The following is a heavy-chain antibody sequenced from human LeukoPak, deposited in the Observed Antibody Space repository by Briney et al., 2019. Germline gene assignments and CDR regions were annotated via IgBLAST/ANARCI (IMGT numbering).Heavy chain of an antibody. J-gene: IGHJ6*02. CDR3: AKANVSYYGMDV. CDR1: GFTFSGYS. V-gene: IGHV3-23*01. D-gene: IGHD2-8*01. Sequence: PGGSLRLSCAASGFTFSGYSMTWVRQAPGKGLEWVSLIASNGGNTYYADSVKGRFTISRDNSKNTLYLQMNSLRAEDTAVYYCAKANVSYYGMDVWGQGTTVTVSS. CDR2: IASNGGNT.